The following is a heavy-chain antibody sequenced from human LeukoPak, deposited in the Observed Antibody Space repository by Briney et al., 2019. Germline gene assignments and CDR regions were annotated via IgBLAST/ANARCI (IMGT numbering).Heavy chain of an antibody. J-gene: IGHJ3*02. CDR2: IYPGDSDT. CDR1: GYSFTSYW. Sequence: GESLKISCKGSGYSFTSYWIGWVRQMPGKGLEWMGIIYPGDSDTRYSPSFQGQVTISADKSISTAYLQWSSLKASDTAMYYCATLIGITGTLDAFDIWGQGTMVTVSS. V-gene: IGHV5-51*01. D-gene: IGHD1-7*01. CDR3: ATLIGITGTLDAFDI.